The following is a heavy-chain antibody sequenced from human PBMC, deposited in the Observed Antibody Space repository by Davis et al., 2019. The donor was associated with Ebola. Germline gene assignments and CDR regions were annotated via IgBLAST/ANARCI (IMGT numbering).Heavy chain of an antibody. Sequence: SETLSLTCTVSGGSISSGGYYWSWIRQHPGKGLEWIGEINHSGSTNYNPSLKSRVTISVDTSKNQFSLKLSSVTAADTAVYYCARSGSLWAFDYWGQGTLVTVSS. D-gene: IGHD5-12*01. CDR2: INHSGST. CDR3: ARSGSLWAFDY. V-gene: IGHV4-31*03. J-gene: IGHJ4*02. CDR1: GGSISSGGYY.